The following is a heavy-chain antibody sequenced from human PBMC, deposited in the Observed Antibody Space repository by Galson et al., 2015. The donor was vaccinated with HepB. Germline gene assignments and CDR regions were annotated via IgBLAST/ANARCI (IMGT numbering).Heavy chain of an antibody. CDR1: GFTFSGSA. CDR2: IRSKANNYAT. Sequence: SLRLSCAASGFTFSGSAMHWVRQASGKGLEWVGRIRSKANNYATGYGASVKGRFTISRDDSKNMAYLQMNSLKTEDTAVYYCTRSLAAADAFDIWGQGTMVTVSS. D-gene: IGHD6-13*01. V-gene: IGHV3-73*01. J-gene: IGHJ3*02. CDR3: TRSLAAADAFDI.